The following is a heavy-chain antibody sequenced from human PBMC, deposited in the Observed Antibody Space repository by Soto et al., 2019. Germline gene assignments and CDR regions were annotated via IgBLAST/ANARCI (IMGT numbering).Heavy chain of an antibody. CDR1: GDSIRSYY. J-gene: IGHJ4*02. CDR3: ARDRAYYESSGLYFDY. CDR2: IYDSGST. V-gene: IGHV4-59*01. Sequence: NPSETLSLTCTVSGDSIRSYYWSWIRQPPGKGLEWIGYIYDSGSTNYNPSLKSRVTISVDTSTGQFSLKLSSVTAADTAVYYCARDRAYYESSGLYFDYWGQGTLVTVSS. D-gene: IGHD3-22*01.